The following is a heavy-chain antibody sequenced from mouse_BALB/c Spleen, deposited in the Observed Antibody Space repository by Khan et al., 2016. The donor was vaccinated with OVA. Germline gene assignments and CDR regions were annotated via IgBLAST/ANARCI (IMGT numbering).Heavy chain of an antibody. J-gene: IGHJ2*01. CDR3: ARGDGYYVYFDY. V-gene: IGHV1-77*01. CDR1: GYTFTYYV. CDR2: IYPGSDNA. Sequence: QVQLKQSGPELVKPGASVKMSCKAFGYTFTYYVITWVKQRTGQGLEWIGEIYPGSDNAYYNERFKGKATLTADKSSNTTHMQLSSLTSEDSAVYFCARGDGYYVYFDYWGQGTTLTVSS. D-gene: IGHD2-3*01.